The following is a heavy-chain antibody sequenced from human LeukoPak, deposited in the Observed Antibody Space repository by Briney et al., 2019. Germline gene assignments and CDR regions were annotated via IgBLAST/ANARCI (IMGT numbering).Heavy chain of an antibody. J-gene: IGHJ4*02. Sequence: GGSLRLSCAASGFTVSTNYMSWVRQVSGEGLEFVSLISTGGTTHYADSVKGRFSISSDNSKNTLYLQMNSLRAEDTAVYYCVKSPLNLGYCSGGSCHYFDYWGQGTLVAVSS. CDR3: VKSPLNLGYCSGGSCHYFDY. D-gene: IGHD2-15*01. CDR2: ISTGGTT. V-gene: IGHV3-53*01. CDR1: GFTVSTNY.